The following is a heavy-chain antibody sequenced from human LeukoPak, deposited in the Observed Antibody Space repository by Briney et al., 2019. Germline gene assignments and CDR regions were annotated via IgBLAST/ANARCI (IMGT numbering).Heavy chain of an antibody. CDR1: GYTLTSYD. V-gene: IGHV1-8*01. CDR3: ATPSGSYYGSYFDY. J-gene: IGHJ4*02. CDR2: MNPNSGNT. Sequence: ASVKVSCKASGYTLTSYDINWVRQATGQGLEWMGWMNPNSGNTGYAQKFQGRVTMTRNTSISTAYMELSSLRSEDTAVYYCATPSGSYYGSYFDYWGQGTLVTVSS. D-gene: IGHD1-26*01.